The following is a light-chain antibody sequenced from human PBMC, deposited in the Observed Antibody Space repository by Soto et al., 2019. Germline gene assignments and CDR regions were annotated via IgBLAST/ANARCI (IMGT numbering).Light chain of an antibody. CDR3: QEYNNWPPMYT. V-gene: IGKV3-15*01. Sequence: EIVMTQSPATLSVSPGERATLSCRASQSVSRKLAWYQQRPGQAPRLLVYDASTRATGISGRFSGSGSGTDFTLTISSLQSEDFAFYYCQEYNNWPPMYTFGQGTKLEIK. J-gene: IGKJ2*01. CDR1: QSVSRK. CDR2: DAS.